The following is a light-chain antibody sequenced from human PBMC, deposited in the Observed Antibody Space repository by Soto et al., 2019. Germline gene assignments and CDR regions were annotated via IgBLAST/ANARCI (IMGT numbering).Light chain of an antibody. CDR2: RTS. V-gene: IGKV1-5*03. Sequence: DIQLTQSPSTLSASVGDRVAITCRASQSFGTWLAWYQQKPGKAPNLLIYRTSSLGRGVPSRFSGGGSGTEFPLTISSLQPDDFATYYCQQYNSDSFYTFGQGTKVEIK. J-gene: IGKJ2*01. CDR3: QQYNSDSFYT. CDR1: QSFGTW.